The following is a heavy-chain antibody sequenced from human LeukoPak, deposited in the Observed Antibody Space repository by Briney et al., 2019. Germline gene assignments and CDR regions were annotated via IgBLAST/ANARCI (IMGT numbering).Heavy chain of an antibody. V-gene: IGHV3-11*01. Sequence: GGSLRLYCAASGFTFSDYYMSWIRQAPGKGLEWVSYISSSGSTIYYADSVKGRFTISRDNAKNSLYLQMNSLRAEDTAVYYCASYPVAVAGPGAFDIWGQGTMVTVSS. D-gene: IGHD6-19*01. J-gene: IGHJ3*02. CDR3: ASYPVAVAGPGAFDI. CDR1: GFTFSDYY. CDR2: ISSSGSTI.